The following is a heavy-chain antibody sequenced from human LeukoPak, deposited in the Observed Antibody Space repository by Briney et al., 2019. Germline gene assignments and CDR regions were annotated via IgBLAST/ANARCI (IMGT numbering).Heavy chain of an antibody. CDR2: ISGSGGST. D-gene: IGHD4-17*01. CDR3: AKEVYGDYDLGI. CDR1: GLTLSSYA. Sequence: GGSLRLSCAASGLTLSSYAMSWVRQAPGKGLEWVSAISGSGGSTYYADSVKGRFTISRDNSKNTLYLQMNSLRAEDTAVYYCAKEVYGDYDLGIWGQGTMVTVSS. V-gene: IGHV3-23*01. J-gene: IGHJ3*02.